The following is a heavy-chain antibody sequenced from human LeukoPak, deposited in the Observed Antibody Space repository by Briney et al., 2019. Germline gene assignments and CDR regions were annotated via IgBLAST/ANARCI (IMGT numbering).Heavy chain of an antibody. CDR1: GGSFSGYY. V-gene: IGHV4-34*01. CDR2: INHSGST. D-gene: IGHD1-26*01. J-gene: IGHJ4*02. Sequence: SETLSLTCAVYGGSFSGYYWSWIRQPPGKGLEWIGEINHSGSTNYNPSLKSRVTISVDTSKNQFSLKLSSVTAADTAVYYCARGRPSGGYRNPFDYWGQGTLVTVSS. CDR3: ARGRPSGGYRNPFDY.